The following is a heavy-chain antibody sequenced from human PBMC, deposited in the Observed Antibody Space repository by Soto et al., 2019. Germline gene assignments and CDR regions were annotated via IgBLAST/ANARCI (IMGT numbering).Heavy chain of an antibody. CDR2: IAPFSGDV. CDR1: GNTFSYRY. V-gene: IGHV1-45*02. CDR3: ASGGAGSGPFTWELPDH. D-gene: IGHD1-26*01. J-gene: IGHJ4*02. Sequence: QMQLVQSGAEVTKTGSSVTVSCQALGNTFSYRYLHWVRQAPGQALEWMGWIAPFSGDVHYAQKLQERVTLTRDRSINTASMRMSSLRSEDTAIYFCASGGAGSGPFTWELPDHWGQGTLVTVSS.